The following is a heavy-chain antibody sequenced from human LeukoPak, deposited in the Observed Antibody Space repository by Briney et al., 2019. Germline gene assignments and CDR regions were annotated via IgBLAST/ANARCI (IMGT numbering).Heavy chain of an antibody. V-gene: IGHV3-30*04. J-gene: IGHJ4*02. CDR1: GFTFSSYA. D-gene: IGHD5-18*01. CDR3: ARVAAQIMYVDTAMFFDY. Sequence: SGRSLRLSCAASGFTFSSYAMHWVRQAPGKELEWVAVISYDGSNKYYADSVKGRFTISRDNSKNTLYLQMNSLRAEDTAVYYCARVAAQIMYVDTAMFFDYWGQGTLVTVSS. CDR2: ISYDGSNK.